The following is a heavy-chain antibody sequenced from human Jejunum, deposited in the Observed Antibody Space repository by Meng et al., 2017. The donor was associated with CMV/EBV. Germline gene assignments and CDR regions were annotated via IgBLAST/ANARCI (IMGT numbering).Heavy chain of an antibody. V-gene: IGHV3-53*01. J-gene: IGHJ4*02. CDR1: GVSVIHSN. D-gene: IGHD1-26*01. Sequence: SGAGSGVSVIHSNMTWVRQAPGKGLEWVSAIYSGGRTYYADSVKGRFTISRDNSKNMMYLQMNSLRAEDTAVYYCAKKYTGSFDYWGQGTLVTVSS. CDR2: IYSGGRT. CDR3: AKKYTGSFDY.